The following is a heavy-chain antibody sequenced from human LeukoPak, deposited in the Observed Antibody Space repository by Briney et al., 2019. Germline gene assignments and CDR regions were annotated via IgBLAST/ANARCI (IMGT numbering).Heavy chain of an antibody. Sequence: SGPTLVKPTQTLTLTCTFSGFSLSTSGVGVGWIRQPPGKALEWLALIYWNDDKRYSPSLKSRLTITKDTSKNQVVLTMTNMDPVDTATYYCAHRGGSYYEGDFDYWGQGTLVTVSS. J-gene: IGHJ4*02. CDR1: GFSLSTSGVG. CDR2: IYWNDDK. D-gene: IGHD1-26*01. V-gene: IGHV2-5*01. CDR3: AHRGGSYYEGDFDY.